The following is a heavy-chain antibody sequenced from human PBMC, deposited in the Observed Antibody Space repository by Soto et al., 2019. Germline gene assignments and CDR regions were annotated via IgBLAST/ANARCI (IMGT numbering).Heavy chain of an antibody. Sequence: QVQLQESGPGLVKPSETLSLSCGVSGGSISQYYWSWIRQPAGKGLEWIGRIYSGGSTNYNPSLEIRVTMSVDTSKNRFALKLRSVTAADTAVYYCARGPGGFGDFSLDYWGQGTLVTVSS. J-gene: IGHJ4*02. V-gene: IGHV4-4*07. CDR3: ARGPGGFGDFSLDY. CDR1: GGSISQYY. D-gene: IGHD3-10*01. CDR2: IYSGGST.